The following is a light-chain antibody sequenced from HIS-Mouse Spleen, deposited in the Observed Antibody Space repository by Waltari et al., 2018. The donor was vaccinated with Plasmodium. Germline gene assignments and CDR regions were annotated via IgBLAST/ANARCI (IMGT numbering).Light chain of an antibody. CDR3: YSTDSSGNHRV. J-gene: IGLJ3*02. Sequence: SYELTQPPSVSVSPGQTARLNCPRSALPQKSAYWYQQKSGQAPVLVIYEDSKRPTGNPERFSGSSSGTMATLTISGAQVEDEADYYCYSTDSSGNHRVFGGGTKLTVL. V-gene: IGLV3-10*01. CDR1: ALPQKS. CDR2: EDS.